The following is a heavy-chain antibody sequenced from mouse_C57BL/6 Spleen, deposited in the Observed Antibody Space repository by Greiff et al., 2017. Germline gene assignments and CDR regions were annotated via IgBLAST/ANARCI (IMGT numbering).Heavy chain of an antibody. CDR1: GYTFTSYW. CDR3: AREGPVFDY. V-gene: IGHV1-72*01. J-gene: IGHJ2*01. Sequence: VKLQQPGAELVKPGASVKLSCKASGYTFTSYWMHWVKQRPGRGLEWIGRIDPNSGGTKYNEKFKSKATLTVDKPSSPAYMQLSSLTSEDSAVYYCAREGPVFDYWGQGTTLTVAS. D-gene: IGHD3-3*01. CDR2: IDPNSGGT.